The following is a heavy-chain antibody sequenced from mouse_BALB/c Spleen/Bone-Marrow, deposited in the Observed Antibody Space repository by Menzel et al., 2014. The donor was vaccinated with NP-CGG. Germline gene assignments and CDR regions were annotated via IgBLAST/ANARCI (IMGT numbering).Heavy chain of an antibody. CDR1: GYSFTSYY. CDR2: IDPFNGGT. CDR3: AGSTMISAWFAY. V-gene: IGHV1S135*01. Sequence: VQLKHSGPELMKPGASVKISCKASGYSFTSYYMHWVKQSHGKSLEWIGYIDPFNGGTSYNQKFKGKATLTVDKSSSKAYMHLSSLTSEDAAVYYCAGSTMISAWFAYWGQGTLVTVSA. J-gene: IGHJ3*01. D-gene: IGHD2-4*01.